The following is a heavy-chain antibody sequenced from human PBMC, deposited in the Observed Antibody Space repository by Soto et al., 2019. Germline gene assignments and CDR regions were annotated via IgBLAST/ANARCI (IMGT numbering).Heavy chain of an antibody. Sequence: PSETLSLTCTVSGGSISSSTYYWGWIRQPPGRGLEWIGSIYYSRNSGSTYYNPSLKSRVTISVDTSKNQFSLKLSSVTAADTAVXYXARTRXXAYYYGXDVWGQGXTXTVXX. CDR2: IYYSRNSGST. J-gene: IGHJ6*02. CDR1: GGSISSSTYY. CDR3: ARTRXXAYYYGXDV. V-gene: IGHV4-39*01.